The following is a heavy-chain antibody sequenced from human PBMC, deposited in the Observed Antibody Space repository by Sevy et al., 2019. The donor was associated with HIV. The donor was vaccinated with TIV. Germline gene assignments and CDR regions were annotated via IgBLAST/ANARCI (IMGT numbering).Heavy chain of an antibody. J-gene: IGHJ3*02. CDR2: IYYSGST. V-gene: IGHV4-59*01. Sequence: SETVSLTCSVSGGSISGNFWTWIRQPPGKGLEWIGYIYYSGSTNSNPSLKSRVSISLDTSKNQFSLRLNSVTAADTAVYYCASGSGSYYDAFHIWGQGTMVTVSS. CDR1: GGSISGNF. CDR3: ASGSGSYYDAFHI. D-gene: IGHD1-26*01.